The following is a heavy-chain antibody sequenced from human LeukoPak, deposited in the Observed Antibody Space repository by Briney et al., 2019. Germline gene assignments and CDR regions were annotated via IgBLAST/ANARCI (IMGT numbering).Heavy chain of an antibody. J-gene: IGHJ4*02. CDR2: FIGSGGST. CDR3: AKDVGYCSSTTCYKPFDY. CDR1: GFTFSNYA. D-gene: IGHD2-2*02. V-gene: IGHV3-23*01. Sequence: GGSLRLSCAASGFTFSNYAMSWVRQAPGKGLEWVSAFIGSGGSTYYADSVKGRFTISRDNSKNTLYLQMNSLRAEDTAVYYCAKDVGYCSSTTCYKPFDYWGQGTLVTVSS.